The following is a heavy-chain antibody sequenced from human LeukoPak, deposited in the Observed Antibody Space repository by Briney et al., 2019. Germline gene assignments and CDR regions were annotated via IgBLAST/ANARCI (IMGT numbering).Heavy chain of an antibody. CDR3: ARDLSPLSTYYDFWSGYSYFDL. J-gene: IGHJ5*02. D-gene: IGHD3-3*01. CDR1: GYSISSGYY. CDR2: IYHTGSA. V-gene: IGHV4-38-2*02. Sequence: PSETLSLTCTVSGYSISSGYYWGWIRQPPGKGLEWIGSIYHTGSAYHNPSLSSRLTISVDTSNNQFSLKLTSVTAADTAVYYCARDLSPLSTYYDFWSGYSYFDLWGQGTLITVSS.